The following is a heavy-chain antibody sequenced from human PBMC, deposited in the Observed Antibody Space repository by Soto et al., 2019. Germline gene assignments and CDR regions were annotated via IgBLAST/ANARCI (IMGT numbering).Heavy chain of an antibody. Sequence: QMQLVQYGTEVKKPGSSVRVSCKASGGTFSGNAITWVRQAPGQGLEWMGGIIPVFHRPKYAQKFQDRLTITADASTTTAYMELSSLRPEDTALYYCARYESSGGYWGALDYWGQGTLVAVSS. CDR3: ARYESSGGYWGALDY. V-gene: IGHV1-69*01. CDR1: GGTFSGNA. CDR2: IIPVFHRP. D-gene: IGHD1-26*01. J-gene: IGHJ4*02.